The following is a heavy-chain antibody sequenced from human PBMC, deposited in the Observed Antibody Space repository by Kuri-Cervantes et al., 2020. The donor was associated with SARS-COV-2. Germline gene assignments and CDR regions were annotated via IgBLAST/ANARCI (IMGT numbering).Heavy chain of an antibody. CDR3: ASARVRGVITTYYYYGMDF. CDR1: GYTFTGYY. D-gene: IGHD3-10*01. CDR2: INPNSGGT. J-gene: IGHJ6*02. Sequence: ASVKVSCKASGYTFTGYYIHWVRQAPGQGLEWMGWINPNSGGTNYAQRFQGWVTMTRDTSINTAYMELSRLRSDDTAVYYCASARVRGVITTYYYYGMDFWGQGTTVTVSS. V-gene: IGHV1-2*04.